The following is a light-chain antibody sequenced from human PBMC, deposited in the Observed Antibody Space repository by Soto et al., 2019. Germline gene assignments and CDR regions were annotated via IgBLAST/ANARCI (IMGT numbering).Light chain of an antibody. J-gene: IGLJ3*02. CDR2: RND. CDR3: VAWDDSLSGRV. Sequence: QSVLTQPPSASGTPGQRVTISCSGRGSNIGSHAVYWYQHLPGTAPKVLIYRNDQRPSGVPDRFSASRSGTSASLAISGLRSEDEADYYCVAWDDSLSGRVFGGGTKLTVL. V-gene: IGLV1-47*02. CDR1: GSNIGSHA.